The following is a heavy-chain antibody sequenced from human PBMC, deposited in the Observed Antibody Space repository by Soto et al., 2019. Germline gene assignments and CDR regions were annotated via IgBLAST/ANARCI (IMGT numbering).Heavy chain of an antibody. D-gene: IGHD5-12*01. CDR2: IPSRGRP. J-gene: IGHJ4*02. CDR3: ARDTYSGYDFGL. CDR1: GASVAGGSYY. V-gene: IGHV4-30-4*01. Sequence: QVQLRESGPGLVKPSQTLSLTCSVSGASVAGGSYYWSWVRQPPGKGLEWIGYIPSRGRPFYNPSLTSRGTISADTSKNQLFMQLTSVTAAVTAVYSCARDTYSGYDFGLWGQGALVTVS.